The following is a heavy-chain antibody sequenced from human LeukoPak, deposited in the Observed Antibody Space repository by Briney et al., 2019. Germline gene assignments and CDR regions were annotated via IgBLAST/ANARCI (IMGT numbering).Heavy chain of an antibody. Sequence: GGSLRLSCAASGFTFSSYAMSWVRQAPGKGLEWVSAISGSGGSTYYADSVKGRFTISRDNSKNTLYLQMSSLRAEDTAVYYCAKDRGSSGWSLDYWGQGTLVTVSS. V-gene: IGHV3-23*01. CDR2: ISGSGGST. CDR1: GFTFSSYA. J-gene: IGHJ4*02. CDR3: AKDRGSSGWSLDY. D-gene: IGHD6-19*01.